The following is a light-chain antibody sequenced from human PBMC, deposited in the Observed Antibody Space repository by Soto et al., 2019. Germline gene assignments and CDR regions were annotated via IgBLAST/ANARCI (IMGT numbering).Light chain of an antibody. CDR3: QQYGSSPRT. CDR1: QSVSSSY. V-gene: IGKV3-20*01. J-gene: IGKJ1*01. Sequence: EIMLTQSPGTLSLSPGERATLSFRASQSVSSSYLAWYQQKPGQAPRLLIYGASSRATGIPDRFSGSGSGTDFTLTISRLEPEDFAVYYCQQYGSSPRTFGQGTNV. CDR2: GAS.